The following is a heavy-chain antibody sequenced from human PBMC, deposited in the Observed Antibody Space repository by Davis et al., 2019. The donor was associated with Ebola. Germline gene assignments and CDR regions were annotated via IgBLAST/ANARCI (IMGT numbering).Heavy chain of an antibody. Sequence: SETLSLTCTVSGGSISSSSYYWGWIRQPPGKGLEWIGNVYSRGSTYYSLSLKSRVTISVDTSKNQFSLELTSVTAADTAVYYCARGVFEYSASSLDGFAMWGPGTMVTVSS. CDR2: VYSRGST. D-gene: IGHD6-6*01. CDR3: ARGVFEYSASSLDGFAM. J-gene: IGHJ3*02. V-gene: IGHV4-39*07. CDR1: GGSISSSSYY.